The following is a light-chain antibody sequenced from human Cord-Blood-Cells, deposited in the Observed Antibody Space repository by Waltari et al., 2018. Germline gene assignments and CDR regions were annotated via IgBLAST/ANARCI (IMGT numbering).Light chain of an antibody. Sequence: DIQLAPSVSSLSGSVGGRVTITCRASKSITSYLNWNQQKPAKAPKHLIYGASRLHSGVPSMFSGRASETDFTLTISSLQPEDFATYDGQQSYSTLFTFGPATKVAIK. CDR1: KSITSY. CDR2: GAS. J-gene: IGKJ3*01. V-gene: IGKV1-39*01. CDR3: QQSYSTLFT.